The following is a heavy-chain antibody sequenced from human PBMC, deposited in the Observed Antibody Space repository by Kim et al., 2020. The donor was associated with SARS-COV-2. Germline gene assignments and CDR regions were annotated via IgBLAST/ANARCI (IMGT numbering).Heavy chain of an antibody. Sequence: GGSLRLSCAASGFTFDDYAMHWVRQAPGKGLEWVSLISGDGGSTYYADSVKGRFTISRDNSKNSLYLQMNSLRTEDTALYYCARAPIRGDYGPNYYGMDVWGQGTTVTVSS. CDR2: ISGDGGST. V-gene: IGHV3-43*02. CDR1: GFTFDDYA. CDR3: ARAPIRGDYGPNYYGMDV. J-gene: IGHJ6*02. D-gene: IGHD4-17*01.